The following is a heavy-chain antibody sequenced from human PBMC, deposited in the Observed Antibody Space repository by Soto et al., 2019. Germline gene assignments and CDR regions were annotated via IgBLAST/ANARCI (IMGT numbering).Heavy chain of an antibody. Sequence: SVKVSCKASGGTFSSYAISWVRQAPGQGLEWMGGIIPIFGTANYAQKFQGRVTITADESTSTAYMELSSLRSGDTAVYYCARESRTGTTISYWGQGTLVTVSS. CDR2: IIPIFGTA. V-gene: IGHV1-69*13. CDR3: ARESRTGTTISY. CDR1: GGTFSSYA. D-gene: IGHD1-7*01. J-gene: IGHJ4*02.